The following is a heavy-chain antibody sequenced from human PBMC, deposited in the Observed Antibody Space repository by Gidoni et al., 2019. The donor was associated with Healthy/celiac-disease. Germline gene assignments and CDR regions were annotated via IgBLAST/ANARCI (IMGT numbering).Heavy chain of an antibody. J-gene: IGHJ5*02. CDR1: GFTFSSCG. V-gene: IGHV3-33*01. CDR2: IWYDGSNK. Sequence: QVQLVESGGGVVQPGRSLRLSCAASGFTFSSCGMHWVRQAPGKGLEWVAVIWYDGSNKYYADSVKGRFTISRDNSKNTLYLQMNSLRAEDTAVYYCAREAHCSSTSCYTGWFDPWGQGTLVTVSS. D-gene: IGHD2-2*02. CDR3: AREAHCSSTSCYTGWFDP.